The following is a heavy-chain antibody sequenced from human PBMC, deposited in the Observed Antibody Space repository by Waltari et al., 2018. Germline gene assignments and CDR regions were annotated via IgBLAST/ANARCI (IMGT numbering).Heavy chain of an antibody. CDR3: AKGYYYDSSGLIDY. Sequence: VQLVESGGGLVQPGRSLRLSCAASGFTFDDYAMHWVRQAPGKGLEWVSGISWNSGSIGYADSVKGRFTISRDNAKNSLYLQMNSLRAEDTALYYCAKGYYYDSSGLIDYWGQGTLVTVSS. CDR2: ISWNSGSI. J-gene: IGHJ4*02. D-gene: IGHD3-22*01. CDR1: GFTFDDYA. V-gene: IGHV3-9*01.